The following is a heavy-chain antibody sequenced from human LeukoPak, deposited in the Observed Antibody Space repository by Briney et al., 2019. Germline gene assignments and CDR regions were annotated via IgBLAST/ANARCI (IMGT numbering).Heavy chain of an antibody. D-gene: IGHD3-22*01. CDR1: GDTFSNYA. CDR2: IIPIFGTA. Sequence: GSSVKVSCKASGDTFSNYAINWVRQAPGQRLEWMGGIIPIFGTANYAQKLQGSVTIIADKSTSTVYMDLNSMKSEDTAVYYCARGWDYDSGGRPTAYVYWGQGTMVTVSS. V-gene: IGHV1-69*06. CDR3: ARGWDYDSGGRPTAYVY. J-gene: IGHJ4*02.